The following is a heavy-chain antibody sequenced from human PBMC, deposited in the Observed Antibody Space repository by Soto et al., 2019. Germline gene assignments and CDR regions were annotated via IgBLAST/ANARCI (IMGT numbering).Heavy chain of an antibody. V-gene: IGHV3-11*01. CDR3: AGQYSSSSVEF. CDR1: GFTFSDYY. J-gene: IGHJ4*02. D-gene: IGHD6-6*01. Sequence: QVQLVESGGGLVKPGGSLRLSCAASGFTFSDYYMNWIRQAPGKGLEWVSYISSGAITIYYADSVKGRFTISRDNAKNSLHLQMNSLRAEDTAVYYCAGQYSSSSVEFWRQGTLVTVSS. CDR2: ISSGAITI.